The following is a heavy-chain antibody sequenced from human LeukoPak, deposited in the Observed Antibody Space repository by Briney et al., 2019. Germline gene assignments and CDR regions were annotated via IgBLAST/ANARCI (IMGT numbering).Heavy chain of an antibody. J-gene: IGHJ4*02. D-gene: IGHD1-26*01. V-gene: IGHV3-23*01. CDR1: GFTFSSYA. Sequence: GGSLRLSCAASGFTFSSYAMTWVRDAPGKGREWGSGIYASGENTYYADPVKGRFTISRDSSKNTVYLQMNSLRGEDTAVYYCVRGLRELPYWGQGTLVTVSS. CDR2: IYASGENT. CDR3: VRGLRELPY.